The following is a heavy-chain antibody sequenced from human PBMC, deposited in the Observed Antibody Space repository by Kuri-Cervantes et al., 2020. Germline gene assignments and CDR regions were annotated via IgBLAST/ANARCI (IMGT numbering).Heavy chain of an antibody. CDR3: ARDIVVVVAAPRGGLDL. Sequence: ASVKVSCKASGCTFPSYAIYWVRQATGQGLEWMGWMNPNSGNTGYAQKFQGRVTMTRNTSISTAYMELSSLRSEDTAVYYCARDIVVVVAAPRGGLDLWGRGTLVTVSS. CDR1: GCTFPSYA. D-gene: IGHD2-15*01. CDR2: MNPNSGNT. J-gene: IGHJ2*01. V-gene: IGHV1-8*02.